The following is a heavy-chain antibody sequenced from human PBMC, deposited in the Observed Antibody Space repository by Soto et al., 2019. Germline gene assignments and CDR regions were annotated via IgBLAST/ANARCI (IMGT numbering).Heavy chain of an antibody. V-gene: IGHV3-74*01. Sequence: EVQLVESGGGSVQPGGSLRLSCVGSGITFSNYWMHWVRQVPGKGPVWVSRVSPDGSSSSYADFVKGRFIVSRDNAKNVAYLQVNSLRADDTAVYYCATGGYRYGWGYWGQGTLVTVSS. CDR2: VSPDGSSS. D-gene: IGHD5-18*01. CDR3: ATGGYRYGWGY. CDR1: GITFSNYW. J-gene: IGHJ4*02.